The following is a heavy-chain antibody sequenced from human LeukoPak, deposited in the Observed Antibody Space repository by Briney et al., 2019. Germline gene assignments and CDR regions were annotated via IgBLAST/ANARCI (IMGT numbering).Heavy chain of an antibody. CDR3: AGDIAAAGRPFDY. Sequence: SETLSLTCTVSGGSISSSSYYWGWIRQPPGKGLGWIGSIYYSGSTYYNPSLKSRVTKSVDRSKNQFSLKLSSATAADTAVYYCAGDIAAAGRPFDYWGQGTLVTVSS. CDR1: GGSISSSSYY. J-gene: IGHJ4*02. V-gene: IGHV4-39*07. CDR2: IYYSGST. D-gene: IGHD6-13*01.